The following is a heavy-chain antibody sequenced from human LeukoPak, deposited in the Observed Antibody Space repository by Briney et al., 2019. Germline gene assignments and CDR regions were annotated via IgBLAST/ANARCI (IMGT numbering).Heavy chain of an antibody. CDR2: IKQDGSEK. J-gene: IGHJ4*02. Sequence: GGSLRLSCAASGFTFSSYSMNWVRQAPGKGLEWVANIKQDGSEKYYVDSVKGRFTISRDNAKNSLYLQMNSLRAEDTAVYYCARAPIGDYWGQGALVTVSS. CDR1: GFTFSSYS. CDR3: ARAPIGDY. V-gene: IGHV3-7*03.